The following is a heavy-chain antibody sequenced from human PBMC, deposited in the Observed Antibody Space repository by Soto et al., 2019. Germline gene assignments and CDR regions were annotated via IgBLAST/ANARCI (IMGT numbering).Heavy chain of an antibody. V-gene: IGHV1-69*06. CDR3: ARAGYDILTGYYPYYYYGMDV. D-gene: IGHD3-9*01. CDR2: IIPIFGTA. CDR1: GGTFSSYA. J-gene: IGHJ6*02. Sequence: SVKVSCKASGGTFSSYAISWLRQSPGQGLEWMGGIIPIFGTANYAQKFQGRVTITADKSTSTAYMELSSLRSEDTAVYYCARAGYDILTGYYPYYYYGMDVWGQGTTVTVSS.